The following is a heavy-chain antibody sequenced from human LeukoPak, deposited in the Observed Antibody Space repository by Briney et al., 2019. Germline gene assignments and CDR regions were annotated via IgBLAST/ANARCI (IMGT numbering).Heavy chain of an antibody. CDR3: ARQMITGYAFDI. Sequence: GESLKISCKGSGYSFTTYWLAWVRQMLGKGLEWMGIIYPGDSDTRYSPSFQGQVTISADKSISAAYLQWSRLKASDTAMYYCARQMITGYAFDIWGQGTMVTVSS. D-gene: IGHD3-16*01. CDR2: IYPGDSDT. J-gene: IGHJ3*02. V-gene: IGHV5-51*01. CDR1: GYSFTTYW.